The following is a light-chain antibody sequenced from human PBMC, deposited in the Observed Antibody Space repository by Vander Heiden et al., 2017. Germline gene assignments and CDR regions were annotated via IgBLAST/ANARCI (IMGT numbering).Light chain of an antibody. V-gene: IGKV3-20*01. J-gene: IGKJ1*01. Sequence: EIVLTQSPGTLSLSPGERATLSCRASQSVSSSYLAWYQQKPGQAPRLLIYGASSRATGIPDRFSGSGSGTDFTLTISRLEPEDFAVYYCQQDGSSPRRFGQGTKVEIK. CDR1: QSVSSSY. CDR2: GAS. CDR3: QQDGSSPRR.